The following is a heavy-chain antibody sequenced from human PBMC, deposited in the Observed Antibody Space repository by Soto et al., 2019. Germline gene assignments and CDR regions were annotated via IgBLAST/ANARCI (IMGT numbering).Heavy chain of an antibody. CDR3: ARGGRRSPSMDV. J-gene: IGHJ6*02. Sequence: QVQLQESGPGLVKPSQTLSLTCTVSSGSISSGGYYWSWIRQHPGKGLEWIGYIYYSGSTYYNPSLKSRVTISVDPSKNQFSLKLSSVTAADTAVYYCARGGRRSPSMDVWGQGTPVTVSS. CDR2: IYYSGST. V-gene: IGHV4-31*03. CDR1: SGSISSGGYY.